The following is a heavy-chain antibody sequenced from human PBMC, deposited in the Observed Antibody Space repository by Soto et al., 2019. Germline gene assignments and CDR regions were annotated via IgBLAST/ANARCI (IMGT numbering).Heavy chain of an antibody. CDR3: EGYSSGGSFYYAAYCRGHCYAFDY. V-gene: IGHV1-69*01. D-gene: IGHD2-15*01. CDR1: GGTFSSYA. J-gene: IGHJ4*02. Sequence: QVQLVQSGAEVKKPGSSVKVSCKASGGTFSSYAISWVRQAPGQGLEWMGGIIPIFGTANYAQKFQGRVTINEQEYTSTAYMELSSLRSDDTAVYYCEGYSSGGSFYYAAYCRGHCYAFDYWGQGTLVTVSS. CDR2: IIPIFGTA.